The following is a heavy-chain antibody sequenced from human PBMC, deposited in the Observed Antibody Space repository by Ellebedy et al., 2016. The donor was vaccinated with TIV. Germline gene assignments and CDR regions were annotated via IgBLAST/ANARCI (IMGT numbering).Heavy chain of an antibody. CDR3: AKEYSGSDDCYGMDV. D-gene: IGHD5-12*01. V-gene: IGHV3-30*02. CDR2: VRFDGSHK. J-gene: IGHJ6*02. CDR1: GFTFSTYG. Sequence: GESLKISCEASGFTFSTYGMNWVRQAPGKGLEWVAFVRFDGSHKYYAESLKGRVTISRDNSKKTLSLEMNSLRDEDTAVYYCAKEYSGSDDCYGMDVWGQGTTVTVSS.